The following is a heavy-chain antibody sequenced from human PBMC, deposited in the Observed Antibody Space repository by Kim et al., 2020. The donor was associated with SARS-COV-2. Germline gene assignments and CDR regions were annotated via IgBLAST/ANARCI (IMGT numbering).Heavy chain of an antibody. CDR3: ATRHVRTFMVFFDH. J-gene: IGHJ4*02. CDR1: GFTFSSYA. Sequence: GGSLRLSCAASGFTFSSYAMSWVRQTPKKGLEWVSSISESGADTYYADSVKGRLTISRDNSKSTVYLQMDSLRAEDTAVYHCATRHVRTFMVFFDHWGQG. D-gene: IGHD3-3*02. V-gene: IGHV3-23*01. CDR2: ISESGADT.